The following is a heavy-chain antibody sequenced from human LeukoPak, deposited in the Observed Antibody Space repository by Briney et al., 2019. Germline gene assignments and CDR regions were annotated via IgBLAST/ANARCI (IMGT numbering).Heavy chain of an antibody. V-gene: IGHV3-74*01. J-gene: IGHJ5*02. D-gene: IGHD1-7*01. CDR3: ARAGNNWNYDRRWFDP. CDR2: INSDGSST. Sequence: GGSLRLSCAASGFTFSSYWMHWVRQAPGKGLVWVSRINSDGSSTSYADSVKGRFTISRDNAKSSLYLQMNSLRAEDTAVYYCARAGNNWNYDRRWFDPWGQGTLVTVSS. CDR1: GFTFSSYW.